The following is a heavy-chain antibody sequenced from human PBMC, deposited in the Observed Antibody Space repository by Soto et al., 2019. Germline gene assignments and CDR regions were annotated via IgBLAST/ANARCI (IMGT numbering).Heavy chain of an antibody. Sequence: GGSLRLSCAASGFTFSSYGMHWVRQAPGKGLEWVAVIWYDGSNKYYADSVKGRFTISRDNSKNTLYLQMNSLRAEDTAVYYCARDGSSGWYMRYYYYGMDVWGQGTTVTVSS. CDR2: IWYDGSNK. D-gene: IGHD6-19*01. CDR3: ARDGSSGWYMRYYYYGMDV. J-gene: IGHJ6*02. V-gene: IGHV3-33*01. CDR1: GFTFSSYG.